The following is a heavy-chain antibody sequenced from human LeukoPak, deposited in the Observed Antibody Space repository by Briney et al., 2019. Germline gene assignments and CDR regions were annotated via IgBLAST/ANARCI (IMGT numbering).Heavy chain of an antibody. CDR1: GGTFSSYT. Sequence: ASVKVSCKASGGTFSSYTISWVRQAPGQGLEWMGRIIPILGIANYAQKFQGRVTITADKSTSTAYMELSSLRSEDTAVYYCAGCYCNSTSCYNWFDPWGQGTLVTVSS. D-gene: IGHD2-2*01. CDR3: AGCYCNSTSCYNWFDP. V-gene: IGHV1-69*02. CDR2: IIPILGIA. J-gene: IGHJ5*02.